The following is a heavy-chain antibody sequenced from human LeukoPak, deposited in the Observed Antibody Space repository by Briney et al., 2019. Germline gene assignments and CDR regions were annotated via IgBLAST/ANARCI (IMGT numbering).Heavy chain of an antibody. J-gene: IGHJ4*02. D-gene: IGHD3-22*01. CDR1: GYTFTSYY. CDR3: ARDFTYYYDSSGFYYGY. CDR2: INPSGGST. V-gene: IGHV1-46*01. Sequence: SVKVSCKASGYTFTSYYMHWVRQAPGQGLEWMGIINPSGGSTSYAQKFQGRVTMTGDTSMSTVYMELSGLRSEDTAVYYCARDFTYYYDSSGFYYGYWGQGTLVTVSS.